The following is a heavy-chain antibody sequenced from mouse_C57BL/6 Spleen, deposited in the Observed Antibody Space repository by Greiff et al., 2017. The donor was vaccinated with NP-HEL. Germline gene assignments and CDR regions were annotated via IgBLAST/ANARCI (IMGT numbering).Heavy chain of an antibody. D-gene: IGHD2-5*01. V-gene: IGHV5-6*02. CDR1: GFTFSSYG. J-gene: IGHJ3*01. CDR3: ARRGYSNSFAY. CDR2: ISSCGSST. Sequence: EVKLVESGGDLVKPGGSLKLSCAASGFTFSSYGMSWVRQTPDKRLEWVATISSCGSSTYSPDSVKGRFTISRDNAKNTLYLQMSSLKSEDTARYYCARRGYSNSFAYWGQGTLVTVSA.